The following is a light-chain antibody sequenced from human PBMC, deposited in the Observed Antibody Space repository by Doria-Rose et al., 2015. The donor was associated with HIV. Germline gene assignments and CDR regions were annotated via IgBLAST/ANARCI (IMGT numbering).Light chain of an antibody. Sequence: DIRLTQSPESLGMSLGERATPNCKSNQSLLYTSKNYLAWYQQKPGQPPKLLIYWASTRQSGVPARFSGSGSGADFTLTISSLEAEDVAVYYCQQYYGTPSFGPGTTVDIK. CDR3: QQYYGTPS. CDR2: WAS. V-gene: IGKV4-1*01. J-gene: IGKJ3*01. CDR1: QSLLYTSKNY.